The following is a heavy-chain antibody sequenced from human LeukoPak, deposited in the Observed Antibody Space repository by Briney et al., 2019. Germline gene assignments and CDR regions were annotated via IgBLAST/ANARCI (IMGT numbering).Heavy chain of an antibody. CDR2: ISSSSSTI. Sequence: GGSLRLSCAASGFTFSSYSMNWVRQAPGKGLEWVSYISSSSSTIYYADSVKGRFTISRDNAKNSLYLQMNSLRAEDTAVYYCARVSGKYSSALSYWGQGTLVTVSS. CDR3: ARVSGKYSSALSY. D-gene: IGHD6-19*01. CDR1: GFTFSSYS. V-gene: IGHV3-48*01. J-gene: IGHJ4*02.